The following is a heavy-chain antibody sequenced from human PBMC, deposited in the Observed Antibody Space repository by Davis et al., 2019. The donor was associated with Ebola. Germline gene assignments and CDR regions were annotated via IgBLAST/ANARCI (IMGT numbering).Heavy chain of an antibody. CDR2: IYPGDSDT. Sequence: GESLKISCKGSGYSFTSYWIGWVRQMPGKGLEWMGIIYPGDSDTRYSPSFQGQVTISADKSISTAYLQWSSLKASDTAMYYCARQVHYYGSGSNYDFNWFDPWGQGTLVTVSS. J-gene: IGHJ5*02. D-gene: IGHD3-10*01. CDR3: ARQVHYYGSGSNYDFNWFDP. V-gene: IGHV5-51*01. CDR1: GYSFTSYW.